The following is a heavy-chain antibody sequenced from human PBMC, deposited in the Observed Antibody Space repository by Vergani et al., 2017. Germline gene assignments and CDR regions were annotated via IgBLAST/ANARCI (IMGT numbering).Heavy chain of an antibody. D-gene: IGHD2-2*02. CDR2: ISYDGSNK. Sequence: QVQLVESGGGVVQPGRSLRLSCAASGFTFSSYTMHWVRQAPGKGLEWVAVISYDGSNKYYADSVKGRFTISRDNSKHTLYLQMNSLRAEDTAVYYCARDSRGYCSSTSCYNSDAFDIWGQGTMVTVSS. CDR1: GFTFSSYT. CDR3: ARDSRGYCSSTSCYNSDAFDI. J-gene: IGHJ3*02. V-gene: IGHV3-30-3*01.